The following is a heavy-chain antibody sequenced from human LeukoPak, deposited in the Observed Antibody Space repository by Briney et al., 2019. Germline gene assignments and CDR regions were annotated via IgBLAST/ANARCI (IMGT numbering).Heavy chain of an antibody. CDR2: ISSSSANI. J-gene: IGHJ6*02. Sequence: GGSLRLSCTASGFTFSDYNMNWVRRAPGKGLEWVSSISSSSANIYYADSVKGRFIISRDNAKNSLYLQMNSLRAEDTAVYYCASDLAYVWGSYRYGMDVWGQGTTVTVSS. V-gene: IGHV3-21*04. CDR1: GFTFSDYN. D-gene: IGHD3-16*02. CDR3: ASDLAYVWGSYRYGMDV.